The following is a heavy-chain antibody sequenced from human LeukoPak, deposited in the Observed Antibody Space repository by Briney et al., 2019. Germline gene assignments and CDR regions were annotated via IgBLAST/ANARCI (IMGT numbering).Heavy chain of an antibody. J-gene: IGHJ4*02. CDR2: ISGSGGST. CDR1: GFTFSSYA. V-gene: IGHV3-23*01. CDR3: ARAPRHRRYFDWSSYSGYFDY. D-gene: IGHD3-9*01. Sequence: PGGSLRLSCAASGFTFSSYAMSWVRQAPGKGLEWVSAISGSGGSTYYADSVKGRFTISRDNAKNSLYLQMNSLRAEDTAVYYCARAPRHRRYFDWSSYSGYFDYWGQGTLVTVSS.